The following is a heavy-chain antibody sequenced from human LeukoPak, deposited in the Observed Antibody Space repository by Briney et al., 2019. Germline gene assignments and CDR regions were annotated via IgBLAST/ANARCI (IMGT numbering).Heavy chain of an antibody. CDR3: ASFTSGEGYDSSGYYYFDY. V-gene: IGHV4-39*01. D-gene: IGHD3-22*01. CDR2: IYYSGST. Sequence: SETLSLTCTVSGGSISSSSYYWGWIRQPPGKGLEWIGSIYYSGSTYYNPSLTRRDTIYADTSKNQFSLKSSPLTAADTAVYYCASFTSGEGYDSSGYYYFDYWGQRTLVTVSS. J-gene: IGHJ4*02. CDR1: GGSISSSSYY.